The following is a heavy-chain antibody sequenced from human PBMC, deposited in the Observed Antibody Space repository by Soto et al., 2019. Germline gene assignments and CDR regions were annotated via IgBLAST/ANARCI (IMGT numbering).Heavy chain of an antibody. V-gene: IGHV4-30-4*01. CDR2: IYHSGSP. D-gene: IGHD3-10*01. J-gene: IGHJ5*01. Sequence: SETLSLTCTFSVVSINTGDFYCSWIRQPPWQGLEWIGNIYHSGSPSYNPSLKSRPTISIDTSNNQFSLTLSSVTAADTAVYYCAREKRVAPINMVRGRIVKTQSKWFDSWGQGILVNVSS. CDR3: AREKRVAPINMVRGRIVKTQSKWFDS. CDR1: VVSINTGDFY.